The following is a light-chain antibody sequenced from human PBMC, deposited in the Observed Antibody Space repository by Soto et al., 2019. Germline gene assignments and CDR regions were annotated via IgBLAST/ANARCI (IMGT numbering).Light chain of an antibody. CDR3: QQYGSSPWT. CDR1: ETLISF. J-gene: IGKJ1*01. CDR2: GAS. V-gene: IGKV3-20*01. Sequence: EIVLTQSPATLSVSPGERVTLSCRASETLISFLAWYQQKPGQAPRLLIYGASTRATGVPDRFSGSGSGTDFTLTISRLEPEDFAVYYCQQYGSSPWTFGQGTKVEIK.